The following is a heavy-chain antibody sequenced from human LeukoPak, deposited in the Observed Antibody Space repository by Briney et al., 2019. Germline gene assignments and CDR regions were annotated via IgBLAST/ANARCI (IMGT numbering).Heavy chain of an antibody. Sequence: PSQTLSLTCTVSGGSISSGSYYWSWIRQPAGKGLEWIGSIYTSGSTNYNPSLKSRVTISVDTSKNQFSLKLSSVTAADTAVYYCAREPLGIRWFDPWGQGTLVTVSS. CDR3: AREPLGIRWFDP. J-gene: IGHJ5*02. V-gene: IGHV4-61*02. CDR1: GGSISSGSYY. CDR2: IYTSGST. D-gene: IGHD7-27*01.